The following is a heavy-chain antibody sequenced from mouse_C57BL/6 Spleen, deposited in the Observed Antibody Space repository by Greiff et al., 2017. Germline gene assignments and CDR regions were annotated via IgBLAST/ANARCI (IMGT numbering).Heavy chain of an antibody. Sequence: EVKLEESGPGLVKPSQSLSLTCSVTGYSITSGYYWNWIRQFPGNKLEWMGYISYDGSNNYNPSLKNRISITRDTSKNQFFLKLNSVTTEDTATYYCARDGYTSLFAYWGQGTLVTVSA. D-gene: IGHD2-2*01. CDR2: ISYDGSN. CDR3: ARDGYTSLFAY. CDR1: GYSITSGYY. V-gene: IGHV3-6*01. J-gene: IGHJ3*01.